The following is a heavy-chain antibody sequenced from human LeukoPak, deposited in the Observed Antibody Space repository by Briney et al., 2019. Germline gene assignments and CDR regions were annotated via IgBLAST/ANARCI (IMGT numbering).Heavy chain of an antibody. J-gene: IGHJ4*02. V-gene: IGHV4-39*07. CDR2: IYYSGNT. CDR1: GGSISSSSYY. D-gene: IGHD1-1*01. Sequence: SDTLSLTCSLSGGSISSSSYYWGWIRQPPGKGLEWIGSIYYSGNTYNNPSLKSRVTVSVDTSKNQFSLKLSSVIEADTAVYYCARAYAGYASRFDYWGQGILVTVSS. CDR3: ARAYAGYASRFDY.